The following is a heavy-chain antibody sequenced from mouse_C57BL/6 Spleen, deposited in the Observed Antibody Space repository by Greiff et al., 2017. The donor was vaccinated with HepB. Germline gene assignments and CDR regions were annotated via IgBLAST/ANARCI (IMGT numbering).Heavy chain of an antibody. V-gene: IGHV5-6*01. CDR3: ARHGHYYGSSLYYFDY. Sequence: EVQVVESGGNLVKPGGSLKLSCAASGFTFSSYGMSWVRQTPDKRLAWVATISSGGSYTYYPDSVKGRFTISRDNAKNTLYLQMSSLKSEDTAMYYCARHGHYYGSSLYYFDYWGQGTTLTVSS. J-gene: IGHJ2*01. CDR2: ISSGGSYT. CDR1: GFTFSSYG. D-gene: IGHD1-1*01.